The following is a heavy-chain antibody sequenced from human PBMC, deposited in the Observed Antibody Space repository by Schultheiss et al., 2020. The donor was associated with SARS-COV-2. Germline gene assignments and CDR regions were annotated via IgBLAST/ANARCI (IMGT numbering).Heavy chain of an antibody. CDR2: IYHSGST. D-gene: IGHD6-19*01. Sequence: SQTLSLTCAVSGYSISSGYYWGWIRQPPGKGLEWIGSIYHSGSTYYNPSLKIRVTISVDTSKNQFSLKLSSVTAADTAVYYCARFRGWLVYYYYGMDVWGQGTTVTVSS. CDR1: GYSISSGYY. CDR3: ARFRGWLVYYYYGMDV. J-gene: IGHJ6*02. V-gene: IGHV4-38-2*01.